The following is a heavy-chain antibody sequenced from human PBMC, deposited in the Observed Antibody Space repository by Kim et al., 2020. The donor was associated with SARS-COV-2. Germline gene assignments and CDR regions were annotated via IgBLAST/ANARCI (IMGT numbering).Heavy chain of an antibody. CDR3: AKGTTITVYSGTNY. D-gene: IGHD2-15*01. J-gene: IGHJ4*02. V-gene: IGHV3-23*01. CDR1: GFTFSNYA. Sequence: GGSLRLSCAASGFTFSNYAMSWVRQAPGKGLEWVSTISGGGGSTFYAGSVKGRFTISRENSKNVLSLQMDGLRADDTAAYYCAKGTTITVYSGTNYWGQG. CDR2: ISGGGGST.